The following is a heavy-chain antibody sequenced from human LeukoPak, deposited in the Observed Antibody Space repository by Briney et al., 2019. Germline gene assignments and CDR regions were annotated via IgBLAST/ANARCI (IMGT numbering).Heavy chain of an antibody. CDR3: ARDQGMIGNMDV. D-gene: IGHD3-22*01. CDR2: INHSGST. CDR1: GGSFSGYY. Sequence: SETLSLTCAVYGGSFSGYYWSWIRQPPGKGLEWIGEINHSGSTNYNPSLKSRVTISVDTSKNQFSLKLSSVTAADTVVYYCARDQGMIGNMDVWGKGTTVTVSS. V-gene: IGHV4-34*01. J-gene: IGHJ6*03.